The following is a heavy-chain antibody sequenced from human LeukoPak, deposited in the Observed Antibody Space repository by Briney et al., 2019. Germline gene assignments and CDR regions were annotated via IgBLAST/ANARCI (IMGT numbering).Heavy chain of an antibody. CDR2: ISYTGTYI. CDR3: ARDDGYAFDI. Sequence: GGSLRLSCAASAFSLSAYNMNWVRQAPGKGLEWVSSISYTGTYIYYADSVKGRFTISRDNAQNSLYLQMNSLRAEDTALYYCARDDGYAFDIWGQGTMVTVSS. D-gene: IGHD6-25*01. CDR1: AFSLSAYN. J-gene: IGHJ3*02. V-gene: IGHV3-21*01.